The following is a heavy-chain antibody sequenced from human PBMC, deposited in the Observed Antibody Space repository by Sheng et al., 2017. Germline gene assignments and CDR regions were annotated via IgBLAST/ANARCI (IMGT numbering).Heavy chain of an antibody. CDR3: ARGDGWRYFDY. CDR1: GGSISSGSYY. J-gene: IGHJ4*02. D-gene: IGHD2-15*01. CDR2: IYSSGST. Sequence: QVQLQESGPGLVKPSQTLSLTCTVSGGSISSGSYYWSWIRQPAGRGLEWIGRIYSSGSTNYNPSLKSRVTMSVDTSKEQFSLKMSSVTAADTAVYYCARGDGWRYFDYWGQGTLVTVSS. V-gene: IGHV4-61*02.